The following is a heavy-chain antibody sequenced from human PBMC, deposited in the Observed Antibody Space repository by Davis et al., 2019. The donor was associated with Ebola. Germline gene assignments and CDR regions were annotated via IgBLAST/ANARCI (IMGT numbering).Heavy chain of an antibody. V-gene: IGHV4-4*07. J-gene: IGHJ3*02. CDR1: GGSISSYY. CDR2: IGGST. Sequence: SETLSLTCTVSGGSISSYYWSWIRQPAGKGLEWIGRIGGSTNYNPSLKSRVTMSVDTSKTHSSLKVSSVTAADTAVYYCARDRSSGWYDAFDIWGQGTMVTVSS. CDR3: ARDRSSGWYDAFDI. D-gene: IGHD6-19*01.